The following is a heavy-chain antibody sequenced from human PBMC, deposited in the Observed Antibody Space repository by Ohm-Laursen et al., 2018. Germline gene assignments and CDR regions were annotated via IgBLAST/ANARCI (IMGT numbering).Heavy chain of an antibody. J-gene: IGHJ6*02. D-gene: IGHD6-13*01. V-gene: IGHV3-30*18. CDR2: ISYDGSNK. CDR3: AKAGQQLVTYYGMDV. CDR1: GFTFSSYG. Sequence: SLRLSCTASGFTFSSYGMHWVRQAPGKRLEWVAVISYDGSNKYYADSVKGRFTISRDNSKNTLYLQMNSLRAEDTAVYYCAKAGQQLVTYYGMDVWGQGTTVTVSS.